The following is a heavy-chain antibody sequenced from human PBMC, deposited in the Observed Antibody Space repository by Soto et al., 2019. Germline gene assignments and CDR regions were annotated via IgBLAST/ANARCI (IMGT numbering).Heavy chain of an antibody. CDR3: ARDRLSSSNYYYFDY. CDR2: ISGSGGDT. V-gene: IGHV3-23*01. D-gene: IGHD6-6*01. CDR1: GFTFSTYA. Sequence: PGGSLRLSCAASGFTFSTYAMSWVRQAPGKGLEWVSGISGSGGDTNYADSVKGRFTISRDNSKNTLYLQMNSLKDEDTALYYCARDRLSSSNYYYFDYWGQGTLVTVS. J-gene: IGHJ4*02.